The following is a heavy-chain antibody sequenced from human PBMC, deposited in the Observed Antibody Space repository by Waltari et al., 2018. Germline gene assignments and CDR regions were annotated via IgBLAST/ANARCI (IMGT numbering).Heavy chain of an antibody. Sequence: QLQLQESGPGLVKPSEPLSLTCTASGDSLSSSYLWGWIRQPPGKGLEWIERISYSGTPFYNPSLKSRLTISVDTSKNQFSLNLRSVTAADTAIYFCATHRGGHEDFQYWGQGTLVTVSS. V-gene: IGHV4-39*01. CDR3: ATHRGGHEDFQY. CDR2: ISYSGTP. CDR1: GDSLSSSYL. J-gene: IGHJ1*01.